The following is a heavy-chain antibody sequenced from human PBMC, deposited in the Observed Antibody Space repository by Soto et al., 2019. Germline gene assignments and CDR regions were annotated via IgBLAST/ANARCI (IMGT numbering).Heavy chain of an antibody. CDR2: ISGSGGST. CDR3: ARYSGSSGDCYHGLDV. V-gene: IGHV3-23*01. Sequence: EVQLLESGGGLVPPGGSLRLSCEASGFIFHNFAMSWVRQAPGKGLEWVSAISGSGGSTYYPDSLRGRFTVSRDNSKIMLYVKMNSQRAEDTAAYYCARYSGSSGDCYHGLDVWGQGTTVTVSS. D-gene: IGHD6-6*01. J-gene: IGHJ6*02. CDR1: GFIFHNFA.